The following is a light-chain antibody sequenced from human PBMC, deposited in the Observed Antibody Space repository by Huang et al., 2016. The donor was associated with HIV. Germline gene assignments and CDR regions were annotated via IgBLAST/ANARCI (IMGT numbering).Light chain of an antibody. Sequence: EIVLTQSPATLSLSPGERATLSCRASQSVSSYLAWYQQKPGQAPGLLIYGASNRATGIPARFTGSGSVTDFTLTISSLEPEDFAVYYCQQRGNWPFTFGPGTKVDIK. J-gene: IGKJ3*01. CDR1: QSVSSY. V-gene: IGKV3-11*01. CDR2: GAS. CDR3: QQRGNWPFT.